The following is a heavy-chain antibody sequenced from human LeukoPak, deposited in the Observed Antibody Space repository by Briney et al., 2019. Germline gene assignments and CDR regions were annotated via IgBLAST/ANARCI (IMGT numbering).Heavy chain of an antibody. D-gene: IGHD1-14*01. CDR3: ARERKVEYNKSDY. J-gene: IGHJ4*02. CDR2: VSGYNGDT. CDR1: GYTFSNYG. Sequence: ASVKVSCKASGYTFSNYGISWVRQAPGQGLEWMGWVSGYNGDTNFAQKFQGRVAMTTDASTSTANMELRSLRSDDTAVYYCARERKVEYNKSDYWGQGTLVTVAS. V-gene: IGHV1-18*01.